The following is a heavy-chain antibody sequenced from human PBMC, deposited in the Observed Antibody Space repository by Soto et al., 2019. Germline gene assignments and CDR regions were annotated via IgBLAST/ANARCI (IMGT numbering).Heavy chain of an antibody. V-gene: IGHV3-30*18. D-gene: IGHD5-12*01. CDR3: AKDPARDGYTSYCDY. CDR2: ISYDGNNK. CDR1: GFTFSNYA. J-gene: IGHJ4*02. Sequence: QVQLVESGGGVVQPGRSLRLSCAASGFTFSNYAMHWVRQAPGKGLQWVAVISYDGNNKYYPDSVKGRFTISRDNSKNTLYLQLNSLRAEDTALYYCAKDPARDGYTSYCDYWGQGTLVTVSS.